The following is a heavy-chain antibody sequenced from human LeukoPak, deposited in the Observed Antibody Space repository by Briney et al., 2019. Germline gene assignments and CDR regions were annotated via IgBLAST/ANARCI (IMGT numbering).Heavy chain of an antibody. CDR3: ARDLGATLFHYFDY. D-gene: IGHD1-26*01. J-gene: IGHJ4*02. CDR1: GGSISSSSYY. CDR2: IYYSGST. Sequence: SETLSLTCTVSGGSISSSSYYWGWVRQPPGKGLEWIGSIYYSGSTYYNPSLKSRVTISVDTSKNQFSLKLSSVTAADTAVYYCARDLGATLFHYFDYWGQGTLVTVSS. V-gene: IGHV4-39*07.